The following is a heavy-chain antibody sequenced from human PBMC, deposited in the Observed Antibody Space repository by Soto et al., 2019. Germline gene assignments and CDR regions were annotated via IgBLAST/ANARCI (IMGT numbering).Heavy chain of an antibody. CDR3: AKGGLSYYYYYMDV. Sequence: QVQLVQSGAEVKKPGSSVKVSCKASGDTFGTYSVNWVRQAPGQGLEWVGRFIPNLAFANYAQNLQGRVTITADQSTSTFYMELTSLRSEDTAIYYCAKGGLSYYYYYMDVWCKGTAVTVSS. J-gene: IGHJ6*03. CDR1: GDTFGTYS. CDR2: FIPNLAFA. V-gene: IGHV1-69*02.